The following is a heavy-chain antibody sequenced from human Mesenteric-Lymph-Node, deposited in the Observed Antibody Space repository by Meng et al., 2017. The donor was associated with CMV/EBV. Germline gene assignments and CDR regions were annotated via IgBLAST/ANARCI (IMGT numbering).Heavy chain of an antibody. V-gene: IGHV3-23*01. CDR2: ISGSGGST. CDR1: RFTFSSYA. CDR3: AKEQVLVGPTYYYGMDV. J-gene: IGHJ6*02. Sequence: GGSLRLSCAASRFTFSSYAMSWVRQAPGKGLEWVSAISGSGGSTYYADSVKGRFTISRDNSKSTMYLRMNSLRAEGTALYYCAKEQVLVGPTYYYGMDVWGQGTTVTVSS. D-gene: IGHD1-26*01.